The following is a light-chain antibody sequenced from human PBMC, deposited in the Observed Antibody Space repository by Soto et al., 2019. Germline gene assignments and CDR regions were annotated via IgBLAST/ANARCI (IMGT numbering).Light chain of an antibody. Sequence: EIVMTQSPATLSVSPGERATLSCRASKSVSSNLAWYQQKPGQAPRLLIYGASTRATGIPARFSGSGSGTELTLTISSLQSEDFAVYYCQQYNNGPSYTFGQGTKLEIK. V-gene: IGKV3-15*01. CDR2: GAS. CDR1: KSVSSN. J-gene: IGKJ2*01. CDR3: QQYNNGPSYT.